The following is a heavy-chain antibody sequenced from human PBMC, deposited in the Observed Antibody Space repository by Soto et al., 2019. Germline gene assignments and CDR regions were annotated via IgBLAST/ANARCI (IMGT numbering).Heavy chain of an antibody. CDR3: ARSHDIVVVVAAAPRGCDP. J-gene: IGHJ5*02. CDR2: IIPIFGTA. Sequence: QVQLVQSGAEVKKPGSSVKVSCKASGGTFSSYAISWVRQAPGQGLEWMGGIIPIFGTANYAQKFQGRVTMTAGESTSTAYVGGSGLRSEGTAGYYCARSHDIVVVVAAAPRGCDPWGGGTLVTVSS. V-gene: IGHV1-69*01. D-gene: IGHD2-15*01. CDR1: GGTFSSYA.